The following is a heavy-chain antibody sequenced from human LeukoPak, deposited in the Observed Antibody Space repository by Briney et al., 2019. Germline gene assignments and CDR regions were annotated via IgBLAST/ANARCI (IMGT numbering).Heavy chain of an antibody. CDR1: GASISSNSYY. Sequence: SETLSLTCTVSGASISSNSYYWAWIRQPPGKGLEWIGSIFHTGSTYDNPSLKSRVSISVDTSKNQFSLKLSSVTAADTAVYYCARAMSSITMIVVAHDAFDIWGQGTMVTVSS. J-gene: IGHJ3*02. V-gene: IGHV4-39*07. CDR2: IFHTGST. D-gene: IGHD3-22*01. CDR3: ARAMSSITMIVVAHDAFDI.